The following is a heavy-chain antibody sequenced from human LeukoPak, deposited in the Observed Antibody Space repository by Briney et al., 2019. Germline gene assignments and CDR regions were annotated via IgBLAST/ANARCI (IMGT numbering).Heavy chain of an antibody. D-gene: IGHD5-18*01. J-gene: IGHJ3*02. CDR3: ARSGYREGADALDI. CDR1: GASISSYY. CDR2: IYYSGST. V-gene: IGHV4-59*01. Sequence: MASETLSLTCTVSGASISSYYWTWIRQPPGKGLEWIGYIYYSGSTNYNPSLKSRVTISVDTSKNQFSLKLSSVTAADTAVYYCARSGYREGADALDIWGLGTMVTVSS.